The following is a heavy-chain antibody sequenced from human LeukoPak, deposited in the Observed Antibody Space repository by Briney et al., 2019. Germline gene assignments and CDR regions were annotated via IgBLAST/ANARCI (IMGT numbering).Heavy chain of an antibody. CDR3: AKDTSEYYYDSSGSHDY. CDR2: IYSGGRT. D-gene: IGHD3-22*01. J-gene: IGHJ4*02. V-gene: IGHV3-53*01. CDR1: GFTVSSNY. Sequence: PGGSLRLSCAASGFTVSSNYMSWVRQAPGKGLEWVSVIYSGGRTYYADSVKGRFTISRDNAKNSLYLQMNSLRAEDTAVYYCAKDTSEYYYDSSGSHDYWGQGTLVTVSS.